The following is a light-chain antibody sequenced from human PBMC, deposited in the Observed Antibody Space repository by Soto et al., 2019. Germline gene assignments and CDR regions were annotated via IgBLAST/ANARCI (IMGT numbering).Light chain of an antibody. CDR2: SAS. Sequence: DIQVTQYPSSLSASVGDKVTITCRASQDIKYDLGWYQQKPGTAPKRLIYSASSLQSGVPSRFSGSGSETDFTLTISSLQPEDCAPYYCRQYRSFPWTFGQGTKVEIK. CDR3: RQYRSFPWT. J-gene: IGKJ1*01. V-gene: IGKV1-17*01. CDR1: QDIKYD.